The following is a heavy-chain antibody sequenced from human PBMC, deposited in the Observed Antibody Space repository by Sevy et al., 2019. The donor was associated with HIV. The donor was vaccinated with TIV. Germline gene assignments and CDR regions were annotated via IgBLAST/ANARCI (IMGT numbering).Heavy chain of an antibody. CDR3: AKGGWELRDAFDI. J-gene: IGHJ3*02. CDR2: ISGSGGST. V-gene: IGHV3-23*01. D-gene: IGHD1-26*01. CDR1: GFTFSSYA. Sequence: GGSLRLSCAASGFTFSSYAMSWVRQAPGKGLEWVSAISGSGGSTYYADSVKGRFTISRDNSKNTQYLQMNSLTAEDTAVYYCAKGGWELRDAFDIWGQGTMVTVSS.